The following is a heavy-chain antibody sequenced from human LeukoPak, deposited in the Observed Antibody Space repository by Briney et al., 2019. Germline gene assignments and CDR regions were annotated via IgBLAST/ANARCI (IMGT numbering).Heavy chain of an antibody. D-gene: IGHD3-3*01. CDR3: ARTAGHYDFWSGYFYYFDY. CDR1: GFTFSSYW. J-gene: IGHJ4*02. V-gene: IGHV3-74*01. CDR2: INSDGSST. Sequence: GGSLRLSCAASGFTFSSYWMHWVRQAPGKGLVWVSRINSDGSSTSDADSVKGRFTISRDNAKNTLYLQMNSLRAEDTAVYYCARTAGHYDFWSGYFYYFDYWGQGTLVTVSS.